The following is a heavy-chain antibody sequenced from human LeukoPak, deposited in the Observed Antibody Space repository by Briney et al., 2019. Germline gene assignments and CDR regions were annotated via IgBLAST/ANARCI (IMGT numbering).Heavy chain of an antibody. CDR1: GGSISSNTYF. J-gene: IGHJ5*01. CDR3: ATSDTVSTYNWFDS. Sequence: WETLSLTCNVSGGSISSNTYFWGWIRRPPGKGLEWIGSIRYSGSTYYNPSLKSRVTISVDTSKNQLSLNLSSLTAADTAVYYCATSDTVSTYNWFDSWGQGTLVTVS. V-gene: IGHV4-39*01. CDR2: IRYSGST. D-gene: IGHD5/OR15-5a*01.